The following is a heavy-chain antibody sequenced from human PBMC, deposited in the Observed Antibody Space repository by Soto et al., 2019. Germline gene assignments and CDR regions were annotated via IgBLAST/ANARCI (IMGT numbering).Heavy chain of an antibody. CDR2: ISWNDGRI. D-gene: IGHD2-8*01. CDR1: GFRFEDYA. Sequence: GGSLRLSCAASGFRFEDYAMHWVRQAPGRGLQWVSGISWNDGRIDYADSVKGRFTISRDNARKSLYLQMNSLRIEDTAFYYCAKSRSYINGPDYWGQGTLVTVSS. J-gene: IGHJ4*02. V-gene: IGHV3-9*01. CDR3: AKSRSYINGPDY.